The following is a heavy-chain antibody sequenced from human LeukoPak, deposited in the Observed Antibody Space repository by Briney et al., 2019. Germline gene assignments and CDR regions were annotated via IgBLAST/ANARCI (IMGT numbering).Heavy chain of an antibody. CDR1: GYSFTSYW. Sequence: GESLKISCKGSGYSFTSYWIGWVRQMPGKGLEWMGIIYPGDSDTRYSPSFQGQVTISADKSISTAYLQWSSLKASDTAMYYCARSRLSSGYYYQGSYDAFDIWGQGTMVTVSS. D-gene: IGHD3-22*01. CDR2: IYPGDSDT. V-gene: IGHV5-51*01. J-gene: IGHJ3*02. CDR3: ARSRLSSGYYYQGSYDAFDI.